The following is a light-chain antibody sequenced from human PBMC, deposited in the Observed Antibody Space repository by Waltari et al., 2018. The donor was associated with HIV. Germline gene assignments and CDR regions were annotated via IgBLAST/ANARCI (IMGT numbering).Light chain of an antibody. Sequence: SYELTPPSSMSVSPGQPARTTCSGDTLAGEYGRWLQPKHGQAPGVVINEDPERPSRPPDRFSGSTSATTVTLIITGAQVEYDDDYYCYSATENTVVFGGGTNLTVL. CDR2: EDP. CDR3: YSATENTVV. CDR1: TLAGEY. V-gene: IGLV3-27*01. J-gene: IGLJ2*01.